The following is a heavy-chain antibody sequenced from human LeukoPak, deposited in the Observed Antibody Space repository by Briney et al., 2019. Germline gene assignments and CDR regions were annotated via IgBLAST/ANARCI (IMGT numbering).Heavy chain of an antibody. Sequence: SQTLSLTCTVSGGSISSGGYYWSWIRQHPGKGLEWIGYIYYSGSTYYSPSLQSRVTISVDTSKNQFSLKLSSVTAADTAVYYCARDDDYYDSSGFDPWGQGTLVTVSS. J-gene: IGHJ5*02. CDR2: IYYSGST. V-gene: IGHV4-31*03. CDR1: GGSISSGGYY. CDR3: ARDDDYYDSSGFDP. D-gene: IGHD3-22*01.